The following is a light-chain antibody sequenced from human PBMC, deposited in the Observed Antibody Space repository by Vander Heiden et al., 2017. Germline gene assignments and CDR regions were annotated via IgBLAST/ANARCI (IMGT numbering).Light chain of an antibody. CDR3: QVWDSSSDHVV. Sequence: SYVLTQPPSVSVAPAQTARFTCGGNNISSKSVYWYQQEPGQAPVLVVDDGGDRPSGIPERFSGSNSENTATLTISRVEAGDEADDYCQVWDSSSDHVVFGGGTKVTVL. CDR1: NISSKS. CDR2: DGG. V-gene: IGLV3-21*02. J-gene: IGLJ2*01.